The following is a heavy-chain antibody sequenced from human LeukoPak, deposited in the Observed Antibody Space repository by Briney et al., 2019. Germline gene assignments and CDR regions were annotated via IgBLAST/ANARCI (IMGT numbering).Heavy chain of an antibody. CDR3: AKSPVAIMIVVVPYGMDV. J-gene: IGHJ6*02. V-gene: IGHV3-53*01. Sequence: QPGGSLRLSCAASGFTVSSNYMSWVRQAPGKGLEWVSVIYSGGSTFYADSVKGRFTISRDNSKNTLYLEMNSLRAEDTAVYYCAKSPVAIMIVVVPYGMDVWGQGTTVTVSS. CDR2: IYSGGST. D-gene: IGHD3-22*01. CDR1: GFTVSSNY.